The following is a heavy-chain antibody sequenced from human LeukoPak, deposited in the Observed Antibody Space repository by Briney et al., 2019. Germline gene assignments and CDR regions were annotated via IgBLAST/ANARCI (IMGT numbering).Heavy chain of an antibody. Sequence: GGSLRLSCAASGFTFNSYSMNWVRQAPGKGLEWVSSISSSSSYISYADSEKGRFTISRDNAKNSLYLQMNSLRAEDTAVYYCARENKGGYDSGGYYFDYWGQGTLVTVSS. J-gene: IGHJ4*02. V-gene: IGHV3-21*01. CDR3: ARENKGGYDSGGYYFDY. CDR2: ISSSSSYI. D-gene: IGHD3-22*01. CDR1: GFTFNSYS.